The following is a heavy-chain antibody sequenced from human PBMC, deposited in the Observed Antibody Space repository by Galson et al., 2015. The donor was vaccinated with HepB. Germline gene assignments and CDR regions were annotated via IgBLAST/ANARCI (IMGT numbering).Heavy chain of an antibody. D-gene: IGHD3-22*01. Sequence: LSLTCTVSGGSISSGSYYWSWIRQPAGKGLEWIGRIYTSGSTNYNPSLKSRVTMSVDTSKNQFSLKLSSVTAADTAVYYCARADPDSSGYYFLFDYWGQGTLVTVSS. J-gene: IGHJ4*02. CDR1: GGSISSGSYY. CDR2: IYTSGST. CDR3: ARADPDSSGYYFLFDY. V-gene: IGHV4-61*02.